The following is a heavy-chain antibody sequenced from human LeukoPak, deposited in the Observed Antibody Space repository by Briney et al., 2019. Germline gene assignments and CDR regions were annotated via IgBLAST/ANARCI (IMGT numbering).Heavy chain of an antibody. D-gene: IGHD1-1*01. Sequence: ASVKVSCKASGYTFTSYYMHWVRQAPGQGLEWMGIINPSGGSTSYAQKFQGRVTMTRDTSKNQFSLKLSSVTAADTAVYYCARRGTFDYWGQGTLVT. CDR2: INPSGGST. J-gene: IGHJ4*02. V-gene: IGHV1-46*01. CDR1: GYTFTSYY. CDR3: ARRGTFDY.